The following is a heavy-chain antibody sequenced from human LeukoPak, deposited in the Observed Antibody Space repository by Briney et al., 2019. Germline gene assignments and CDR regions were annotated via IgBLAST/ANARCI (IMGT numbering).Heavy chain of an antibody. CDR3: ARVVVAANYYYGMDV. J-gene: IGHJ6*02. V-gene: IGHV4-59*01. D-gene: IGHD2-15*01. Sequence: SETLSLTCTVSGSSMRNYYWSWIRQPPGKGLEWIGYIYYSGSTNYTPSLTSRVTISVDTSKNQFSLKLSSVTAADTAVYYCARVVVAANYYYGMDVWGQGTTVTVSS. CDR1: GSSMRNYY. CDR2: IYYSGST.